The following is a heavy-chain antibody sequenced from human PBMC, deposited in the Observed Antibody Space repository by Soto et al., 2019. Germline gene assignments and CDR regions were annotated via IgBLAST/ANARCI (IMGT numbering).Heavy chain of an antibody. Sequence: QVQLVQSGAEVKKPGASFKVSCKTSGYTFNSFGVSWVRQAPGQGLEWMGWISGYNGKTKYAQTLQGRVTMTADTSTSTVYMELRGLRSDDTAVYFCARDKMIDDFGLGTYDYWGQGTTVTVTS. CDR1: GYTFNSFG. V-gene: IGHV1-18*04. D-gene: IGHD3-10*01. CDR2: ISGYNGKT. CDR3: ARDKMIDDFGLGTYDY. J-gene: IGHJ4*02.